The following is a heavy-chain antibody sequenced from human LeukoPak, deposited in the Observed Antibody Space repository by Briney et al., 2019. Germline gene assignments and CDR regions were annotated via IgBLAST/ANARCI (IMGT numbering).Heavy chain of an antibody. CDR1: GLTFYDYA. J-gene: IGHJ4*02. D-gene: IGHD5-18*01. Sequence: SLRLSCAASGLTFYDYAMHWVRHARGRGLEGGLGIDWEGGIKGYAASVKGQFTISRKNAKNYLYAQMNSLEAEDTVLFYCAKDRVSVIQVIDDWGQGTLVTVSS. V-gene: IGHV3-9*01. CDR3: AKDRVSVIQVIDD. CDR2: IDWEGGIK.